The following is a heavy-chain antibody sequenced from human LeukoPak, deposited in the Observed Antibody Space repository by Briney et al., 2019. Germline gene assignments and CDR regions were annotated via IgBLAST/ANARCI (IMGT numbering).Heavy chain of an antibody. J-gene: IGHJ5*02. Sequence: ASVKVSCKASGYTFTGYYMHWVRQAPGQGREWMGWINPNSGGTNYAQKFQGRVTMTRDTSISTAYMELSSLRSDDTAVYYCARAPLQYGSGSYSWFDPWGQGTLVTVSS. CDR2: INPNSGGT. V-gene: IGHV1-2*02. CDR3: ARAPLQYGSGSYSWFDP. D-gene: IGHD3-10*01. CDR1: GYTFTGYY.